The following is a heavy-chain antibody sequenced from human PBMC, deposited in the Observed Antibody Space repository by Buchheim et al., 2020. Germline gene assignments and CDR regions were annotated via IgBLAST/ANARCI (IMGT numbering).Heavy chain of an antibody. CDR1: GFTFSIYA. D-gene: IGHD3-3*01. Sequence: EVQLLESGGGLVQPGGSLRLSCAASGFTFSIYAMSWVRQAPGKGLEWVSAISGSGGSTYYADSVKGRFTISRDNSKNTLYLQMNSLRAEDTAVYYCAKGQEYYDFWSGSPRDYYYYGMDVWGQGTT. V-gene: IGHV3-23*01. CDR2: ISGSGGST. CDR3: AKGQEYYDFWSGSPRDYYYYGMDV. J-gene: IGHJ6*02.